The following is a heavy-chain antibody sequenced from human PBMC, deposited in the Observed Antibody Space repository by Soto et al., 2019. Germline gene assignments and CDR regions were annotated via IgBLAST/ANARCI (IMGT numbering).Heavy chain of an antibody. Sequence: QVQLVQSGAEVKKPGSSVKVSCKASGGTFSSYAISWVRQAPGQGLEWMGGIIPVFGTANYAQKVQGRVTITADESTSTAYMELSSLRSEDTAVYYCARAPDYGDYAELYYFDYWGQGTLVTVSS. CDR2: IIPVFGTA. CDR1: GGTFSSYA. CDR3: ARAPDYGDYAELYYFDY. J-gene: IGHJ4*02. D-gene: IGHD4-17*01. V-gene: IGHV1-69*01.